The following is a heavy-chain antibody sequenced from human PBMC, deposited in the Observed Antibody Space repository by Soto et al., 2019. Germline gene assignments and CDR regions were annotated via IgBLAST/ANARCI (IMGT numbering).Heavy chain of an antibody. CDR2: ISAYNGNT. CDR3: ARGAHYDFWSGPFYYMDV. V-gene: IGHV1-18*01. J-gene: IGHJ6*03. CDR1: GYTFTSYG. Sequence: ASVKVSCKASGYTFTSYGISWVRQAPGQGLEWMGWISAYNGNTSYAQKLQGRVTMTTDTSTSTAYMELRSLRSDDTAVYYCARGAHYDFWSGPFYYMDVWGKGTTVTVSS. D-gene: IGHD3-3*01.